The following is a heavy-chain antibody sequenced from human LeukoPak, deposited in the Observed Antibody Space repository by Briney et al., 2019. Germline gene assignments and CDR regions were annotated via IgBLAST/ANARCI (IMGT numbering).Heavy chain of an antibody. D-gene: IGHD4-23*01. CDR1: GDSFSRYY. CDR3: ARTSVGQGYFDP. J-gene: IGHJ5*02. CDR2: VYSSGST. Sequence: SETLSLTCAVSGDSFSRYYWSRIRQPPGKGLEWIGFVYSSGSTTYSPSLKSQVTISVDTSRNHLSLNLTSVTAADTAVYYCARTSVGQGYFDPWGQGTLVTVSS. V-gene: IGHV4-59*01.